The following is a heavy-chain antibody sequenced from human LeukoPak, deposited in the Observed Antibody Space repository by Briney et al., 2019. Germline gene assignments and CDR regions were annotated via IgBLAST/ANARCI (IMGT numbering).Heavy chain of an antibody. CDR2: ISAYNVNT. CDR1: CYTFTSNG. Sequence: ASVKVSCKASCYTFTSNGISWVRHGPGQGLELMGWISAYNVNTNDAQKLQGRVTMTTDTSTTTAYMELRSLRSDDTAVYYCARVPVSGPGARFDYWGQGTLVTVSS. J-gene: IGHJ4*02. V-gene: IGHV1-18*01. CDR3: ARVPVSGPGARFDY. D-gene: IGHD4-11*01.